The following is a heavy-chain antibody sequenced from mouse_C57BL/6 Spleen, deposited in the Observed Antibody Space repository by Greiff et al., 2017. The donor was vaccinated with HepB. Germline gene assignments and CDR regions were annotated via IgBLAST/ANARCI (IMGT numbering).Heavy chain of an antibody. CDR1: GYTFTSYW. D-gene: IGHD1-1*01. V-gene: IGHV1-53*01. Sequence: VKLQQPGTELVKPGASVKLSCKASGYTFTSYWMHWVKQRPGQGLEWIGNINPSNGGTNYNEKFKSKATLTVDKSSSTAYMQLSSLTSEDSAVYYCARSPLGYGSSYEYFDYWGQGTTLTVSS. J-gene: IGHJ2*01. CDR2: INPSNGGT. CDR3: ARSPLGYGSSYEYFDY.